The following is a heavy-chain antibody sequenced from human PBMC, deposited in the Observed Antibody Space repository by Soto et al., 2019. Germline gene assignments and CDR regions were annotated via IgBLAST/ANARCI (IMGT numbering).Heavy chain of an antibody. J-gene: IGHJ4*02. CDR1: GYTFTSYY. D-gene: IGHD1-1*01. Sequence: QVQLVQSGAEVMQPGASVKVSCKASGYTFTSYYIQWVRQAPGQGLEWMGIINPSGGSTNYAQKFQGRVTMTRDTSTSTVYMELSSLRSEDTDIYYCSRGYPPRDQLGNLPGAFWGQGTLVTVSS. CDR2: INPSGGST. V-gene: IGHV1-46*03. CDR3: SRGYPPRDQLGNLPGAF.